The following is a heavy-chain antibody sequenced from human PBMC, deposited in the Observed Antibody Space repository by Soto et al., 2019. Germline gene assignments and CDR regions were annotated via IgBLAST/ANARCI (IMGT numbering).Heavy chain of an antibody. CDR2: IYHSGST. D-gene: IGHD6-13*01. J-gene: IGHJ3*02. CDR3: ARVIAAAANDAFDI. Sequence: QVQLQESGPGLVKPSGTLSLTCAVSGGSISSSNWWSWVRQPPGKGLEWIGEIYHSGSTNYNPSLKSRVTXXVXKXXNQFSLKLSSVTAADTAVYYCARVIAAAANDAFDIWGQGTMVTVSS. CDR1: GGSISSSNW. V-gene: IGHV4-4*02.